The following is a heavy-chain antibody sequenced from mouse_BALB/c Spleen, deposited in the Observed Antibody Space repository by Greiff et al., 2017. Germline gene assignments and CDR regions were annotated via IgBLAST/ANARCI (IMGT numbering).Heavy chain of an antibody. CDR3: ARGTASLMDY. CDR2: IDPENGNT. CDR1: GFNIKDYY. D-gene: IGHD1-2*01. J-gene: IGHJ4*01. V-gene: IGHV14-1*02. Sequence: VQLQQSGAELVRPGALVKLSCKASGFNIKDYYMHWVKQRPEQGLEWIGWIDPENGNTIYDPKFQGKASITADTSSNTAYLQLSSLTSEDTAVYYCARGTASLMDYWGQGTSVIVSS.